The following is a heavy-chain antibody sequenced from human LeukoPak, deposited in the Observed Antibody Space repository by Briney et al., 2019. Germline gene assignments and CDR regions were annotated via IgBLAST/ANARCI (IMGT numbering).Heavy chain of an antibody. J-gene: IGHJ4*02. D-gene: IGHD3-22*01. Sequence: SETLSLTCTVSGGSISSSSYYWGWIRQPPGKGLEWIGSIYYSGSTYYNPSLKSRVTISVDTSKNQFSLKLSSVTAADTAMYYCARIYYYDSSDPFDYWGQGTLVTVSS. CDR3: ARIYYYDSSDPFDY. V-gene: IGHV4-39*01. CDR1: GGSISSSSYY. CDR2: IYYSGST.